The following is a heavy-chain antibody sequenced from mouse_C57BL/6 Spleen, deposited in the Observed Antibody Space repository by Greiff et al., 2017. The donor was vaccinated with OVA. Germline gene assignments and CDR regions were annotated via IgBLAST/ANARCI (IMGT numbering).Heavy chain of an antibody. J-gene: IGHJ4*01. CDR2: ISNGGGST. CDR3: ARAYGSSYGAMDY. Sequence: EVKVVESGGGLVQPGGSLKLSCAASGFTFSDYYMYWVRQTPEKRLEWVAYISNGGGSTYYPDTVKGRFTISRDNAKNTLYLQMSRLKSEDTAMYYCARAYGSSYGAMDYWGQGTSVTVSS. V-gene: IGHV5-12*01. D-gene: IGHD1-1*01. CDR1: GFTFSDYY.